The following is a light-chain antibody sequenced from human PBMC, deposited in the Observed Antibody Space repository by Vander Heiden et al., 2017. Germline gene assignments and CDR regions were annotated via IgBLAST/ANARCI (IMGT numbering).Light chain of an antibody. CDR2: GNS. Sequence: SFLPQPPSVSGPPGQRVTISCPGSSSNIGAGYDVHWYQQLPGTAPKLLIYGNSNRPSGVPDRFSGSKSGTSASLAITGLQAEDEADYYCQSYDSSLSGSVFGGGTKLTVL. CDR3: QSYDSSLSGSV. V-gene: IGLV1-40*01. J-gene: IGLJ3*02. CDR1: SSNIGAGYD.